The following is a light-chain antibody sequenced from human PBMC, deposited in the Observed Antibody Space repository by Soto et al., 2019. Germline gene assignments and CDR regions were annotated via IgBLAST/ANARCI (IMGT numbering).Light chain of an antibody. Sequence: QAVVTQPASVSGSPGQSITISCTGTSSDVGGYDYVSWYQQLPGKAPKLLIYDVNNRPSGVSNRFSGSKSGNTASLTISGLQAEDEADYYCSSYTDSSTFVFGTGTKVTVL. V-gene: IGLV2-14*01. CDR1: SSDVGGYDY. CDR3: SSYTDSSTFV. CDR2: DVN. J-gene: IGLJ1*01.